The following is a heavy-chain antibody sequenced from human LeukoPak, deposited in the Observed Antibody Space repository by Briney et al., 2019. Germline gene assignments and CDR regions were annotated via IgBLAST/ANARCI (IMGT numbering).Heavy chain of an antibody. CDR2: VIINTENETT. D-gene: IGHD3-22*01. CDR3: VLYFDGSGKYRRYGY. V-gene: IGHV3-15*01. J-gene: IGHJ4*02. CDR1: GFTFATVC. Sequence: PGGSLSLSCAASGFTFATVCMSWVRQAPRNGRECVVRVIINTENETTKYAASVKGRFTISRDDSKNTRYLQMNSLRIGDTALYYCVLYFDGSGKYRRYGYWGQGTLVTVSS.